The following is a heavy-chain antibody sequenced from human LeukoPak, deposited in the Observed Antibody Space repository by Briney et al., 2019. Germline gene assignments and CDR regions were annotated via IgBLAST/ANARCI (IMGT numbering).Heavy chain of an antibody. CDR3: ARDCSGGSCFNFDY. J-gene: IGHJ4*02. CDR2: ISSSSSYI. V-gene: IGHV3-21*01. D-gene: IGHD2-15*01. CDR1: GFTFSSYS. Sequence: GGSLRLSCAASGFTFSSYSMNWVRQAPGKGLEWVSSISSSSSYIYYADSVKGRFTISRDNAKNSLYLQMNSLRAEDTAAYYCARDCSGGSCFNFDYWGQGTLVTVSS.